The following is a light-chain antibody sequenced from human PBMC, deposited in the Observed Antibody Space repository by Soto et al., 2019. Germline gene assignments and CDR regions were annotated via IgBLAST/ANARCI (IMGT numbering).Light chain of an antibody. CDR1: SSDVGGYNY. Sequence: QSVLTQPVSVSGSPGQSITISCTGTSSDVGGYNYVSWYQQYPGKAPKLMIFEVSNRPSGVSNRFSGSKSGNTASLTISGLQPEDEADYYCSSYTSGSTPVVFGGGTKLTV. V-gene: IGLV2-14*01. CDR2: EVS. J-gene: IGLJ2*01. CDR3: SSYTSGSTPVV.